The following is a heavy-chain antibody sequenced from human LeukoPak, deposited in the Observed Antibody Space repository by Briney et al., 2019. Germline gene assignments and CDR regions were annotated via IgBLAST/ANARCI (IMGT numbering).Heavy chain of an antibody. D-gene: IGHD1-1*01. CDR3: AISRYVSYYYYGMDV. CDR2: FDPEDGET. V-gene: IGHV1-24*01. CDR1: GYPLTELS. J-gene: IGHJ6*02. Sequence: ASVQVSCKVSGYPLTELSMHWVRPAPGKGLEWMGGFDPEDGETIYAQKFQGRVTMTEDTSTDTAYMELSSLRSEDTAVYYCAISRYVSYYYYGMDVWGQGTTVTVSS.